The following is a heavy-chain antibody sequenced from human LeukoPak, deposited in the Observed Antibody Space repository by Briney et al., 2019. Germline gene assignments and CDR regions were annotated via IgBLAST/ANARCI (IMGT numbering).Heavy chain of an antibody. J-gene: IGHJ5*02. Sequence: GGSLRLSCAASGFTFSTYWVHWVRQAPGKGLMWVSRINSDGSYTYYADSVKGRFTISRDNSKNTLYLQMNSLRAEDTAVYYCARDHSSGWYHWGQGTLVTVSS. CDR1: GFTFSTYW. CDR2: INSDGSYT. V-gene: IGHV3-74*01. D-gene: IGHD6-19*01. CDR3: ARDHSSGWYH.